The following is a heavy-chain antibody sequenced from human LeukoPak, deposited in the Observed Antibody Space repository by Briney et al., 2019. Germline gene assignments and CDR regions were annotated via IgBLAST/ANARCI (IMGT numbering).Heavy chain of an antibody. CDR2: VFYTGSI. Sequence: SETLSLTCSVSGGSISSARYYWAWIRQPPGKGLEWIASVFYTGSIHNNPSLQSRVTMSVDTSKNQVSLNLRSVTAPDTAVYYCAQRPALRHYFDYWGQGLLVTVS. D-gene: IGHD3-16*01. V-gene: IGHV4-39*01. CDR1: GGSISSARYY. J-gene: IGHJ4*02. CDR3: AQRPALRHYFDY.